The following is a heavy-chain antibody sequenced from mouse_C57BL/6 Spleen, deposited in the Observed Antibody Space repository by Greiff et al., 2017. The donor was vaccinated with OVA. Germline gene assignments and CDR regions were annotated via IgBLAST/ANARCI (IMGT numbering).Heavy chain of an antibody. J-gene: IGHJ2*01. CDR3: ARRGDDGYYGDY. CDR1: GFTFSDYY. CDR2: ISNGGGST. V-gene: IGHV5-12*01. D-gene: IGHD2-3*01. Sequence: EVQGVESGGGLVQPGGSLKLSCAASGFTFSDYYMYWVRQTPEKRLEWVAYISNGGGSTYYPDTVKGRFTISRDNAKNTLYLQMSRLKSEDTAMYYCARRGDDGYYGDYWGQGTTLTVSS.